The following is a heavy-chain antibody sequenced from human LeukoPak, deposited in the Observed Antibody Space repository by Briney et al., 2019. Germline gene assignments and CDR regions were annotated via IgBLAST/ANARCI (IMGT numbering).Heavy chain of an antibody. Sequence: PSETLSLTCAVYGGSFSGYYWSWIRQPPGKGLEWRVEINHSGSPNYNPSLKSPVPISAGTSNNQLSLELGSVTAADTAVYCCARALGPRYSSSWTQGYYYMDVWGKGTTVTVSS. CDR1: GGSFSGYY. V-gene: IGHV4-34*01. CDR2: INHSGSP. J-gene: IGHJ6*03. CDR3: ARALGPRYSSSWTQGYYYMDV. D-gene: IGHD6-13*01.